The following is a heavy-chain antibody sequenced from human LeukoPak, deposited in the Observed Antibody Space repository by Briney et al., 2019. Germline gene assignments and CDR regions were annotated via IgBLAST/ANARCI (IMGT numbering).Heavy chain of an antibody. CDR1: GGSISSGSYY. CDR2: IYTSGST. Sequence: SETLSLTCTVSGGSISSGSYYWSWIRQPAGRGLEWIGRIYTSGSTTYNPSLKSRVTISVDTSKNQFSLKLSSVSAADTAVYYCARDNYYDTSGYFDYWGQGTLVTVSS. J-gene: IGHJ4*02. CDR3: ARDNYYDTSGYFDY. V-gene: IGHV4-61*02. D-gene: IGHD3-22*01.